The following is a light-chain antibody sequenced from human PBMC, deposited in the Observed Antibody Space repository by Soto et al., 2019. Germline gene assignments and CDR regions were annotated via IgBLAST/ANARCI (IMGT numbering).Light chain of an antibody. Sequence: QSALTQPASVSGSPGQSITISCTGTSSDVGSYNLVSWYQQHPGKAPKLMIYEGSKRPSGVSNRFSGSKSGNTASLTISGLQDEDEAYYYCCSYAGSSTYVFGTGTKVTVL. J-gene: IGLJ1*01. CDR1: SSDVGSYNL. CDR2: EGS. CDR3: CSYAGSSTYV. V-gene: IGLV2-23*01.